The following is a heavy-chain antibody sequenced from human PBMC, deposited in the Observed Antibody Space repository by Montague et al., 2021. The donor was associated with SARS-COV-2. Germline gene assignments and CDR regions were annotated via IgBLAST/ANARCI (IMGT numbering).Heavy chain of an antibody. CDR2: IIHSRST. CDR1: GGSFSGHY. D-gene: IGHD3-10*01. CDR3: AGGNSHYYGSGRYYGHYYGMDD. Sequence: SETLSLTCAVYGGSFSGHYWSWIRQPPGKGLEWIGEIIHSRSTNYNPSLTSRVTISVDTSKNQFSLKLSSVTAADTAVYYCAGGNSHYYGSGRYYGHYYGMDDWGQGTTVTVSS. J-gene: IGHJ6*02. V-gene: IGHV4-34*01.